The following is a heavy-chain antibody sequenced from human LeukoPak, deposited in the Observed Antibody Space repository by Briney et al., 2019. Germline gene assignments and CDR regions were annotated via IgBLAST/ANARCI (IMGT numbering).Heavy chain of an antibody. V-gene: IGHV3-30-3*01. Sequence: PGGSLRLSCAASGFTFSSYAMHWVRQAPGRGLEWVAVISYDGSNKYYADSVKGRFTISRDNSKNTLYLQMNSLRAEDTAVYYCARLRHLDYWGQGTLVTVSS. CDR2: ISYDGSNK. J-gene: IGHJ4*02. CDR3: ARLRHLDY. D-gene: IGHD5-12*01. CDR1: GFTFSSYA.